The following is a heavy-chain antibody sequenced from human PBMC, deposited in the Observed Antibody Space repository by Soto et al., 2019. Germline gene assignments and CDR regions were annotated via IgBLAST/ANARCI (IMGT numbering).Heavy chain of an antibody. V-gene: IGHV3-7*01. CDR3: ARSAYGDYESFDY. D-gene: IGHD4-17*01. CDR2: IKQDGSEK. Sequence: EVQLVESGGGLVQPGGSLRLSCAASGFTFSSYWMSWVRQAPGKGLEGVANIKQDGSEKYYVDSVKGRFTISRDNAKNSLYLQMNSLRAEDTAVYYCARSAYGDYESFDYLGQGTLVTVSS. J-gene: IGHJ4*02. CDR1: GFTFSSYW.